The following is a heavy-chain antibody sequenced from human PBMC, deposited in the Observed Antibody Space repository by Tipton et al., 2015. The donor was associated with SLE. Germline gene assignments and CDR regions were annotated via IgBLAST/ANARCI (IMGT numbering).Heavy chain of an antibody. CDR3: ARHYDSLTPFDY. CDR2: IYHSGST. Sequence: TLSLTCAVSGGSISSGGTSWSWIRQPPGKGLEWIGYIYHSGSTLYSPSLKSRITISADRSKNQFSLKLSSVTAADTAVYYCARHYDSLTPFDYWGQGTLVTVSS. V-gene: IGHV4-30-2*01. CDR1: GGSISSGGTS. J-gene: IGHJ4*02. D-gene: IGHD3-22*01.